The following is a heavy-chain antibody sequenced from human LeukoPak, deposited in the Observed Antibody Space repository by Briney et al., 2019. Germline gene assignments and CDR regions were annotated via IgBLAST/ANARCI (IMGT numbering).Heavy chain of an antibody. V-gene: IGHV1-18*01. CDR1: GYTFTSYG. CDR2: ISAYNGNT. Sequence: ASVKVSCKASGYTFTSYGISWVRQAPGQGLEWMGWISAYNGNTNYAQKLQGRVTMTTDTSTSTAYMELRSLRSDDTAVYYCARANLKHPLLNYDSPGMDVWGQGTTVTVSS. D-gene: IGHD3-3*01. CDR3: ARANLKHPLLNYDSPGMDV. J-gene: IGHJ6*02.